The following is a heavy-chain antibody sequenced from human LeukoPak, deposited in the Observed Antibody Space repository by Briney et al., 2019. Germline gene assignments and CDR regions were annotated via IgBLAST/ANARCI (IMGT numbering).Heavy chain of an antibody. J-gene: IGHJ4*02. CDR2: INPNSGDT. CDR1: GYTFTGYY. D-gene: IGHD3-16*01. V-gene: IGHV1-2*02. Sequence: EASVKVSCKASGYTFTGYYMHWVRQAPGQGLEWVGWINPNSGDTNFAQKFQGRVTMTRDTSISTAYMELSRLRSDDTAVYYCARDVWGVGAPRLDYWGQGTLVTVPS. CDR3: ARDVWGVGAPRLDY.